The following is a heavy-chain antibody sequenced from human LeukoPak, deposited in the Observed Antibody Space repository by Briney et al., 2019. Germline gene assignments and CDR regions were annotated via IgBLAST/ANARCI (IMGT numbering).Heavy chain of an antibody. D-gene: IGHD5-18*01. CDR2: IKSKTDGGTT. J-gene: IGHJ4*02. Sequence: KPGGSLRLSCAASGFTFSNAWMSWVRQAPGKGLEWVGRIKSKTDGGTTDYAAPVKGIFTISRDDSKHTLYLQMNSLKTEDTAVYYCTTHSGYSYASYWGQGTLVTVSS. V-gene: IGHV3-15*01. CDR3: TTHSGYSYASY. CDR1: GFTFSNAW.